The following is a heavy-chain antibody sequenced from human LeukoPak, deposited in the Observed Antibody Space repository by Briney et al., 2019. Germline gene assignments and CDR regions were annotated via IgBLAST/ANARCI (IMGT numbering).Heavy chain of an antibody. Sequence: GGSLRLSCAASGFIASTFWMHWVRQAPGKGLVWVARINVEGDYIDYAESVKGRFTISRDSAKNSLYLQMNSLRPEDTGVYYCARDLTGPYDHWGQGTLVTVPS. CDR1: GFIASTFW. CDR3: ARDLTGPYDH. D-gene: IGHD3-22*01. V-gene: IGHV3-74*01. J-gene: IGHJ4*02. CDR2: INVEGDYI.